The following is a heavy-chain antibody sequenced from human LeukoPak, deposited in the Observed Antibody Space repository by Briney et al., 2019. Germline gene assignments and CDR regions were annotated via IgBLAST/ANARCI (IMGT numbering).Heavy chain of an antibody. V-gene: IGHV3-30*19. CDR1: GFTFSSYG. D-gene: IGHD3-3*01. Sequence: HPGRSLRLSCAVSGFTFSSYGMHWVRQAPGKGLEWVAVISYDGSNKYYADSVKGRFTISRDNSKNTLYLQMNSLRAEDTAVYYCAKGYYDFWSGYYTGGQLLLLDYWGQGTLVTVSS. CDR2: ISYDGSNK. J-gene: IGHJ4*02. CDR3: AKGYYDFWSGYYTGGQLLLLDY.